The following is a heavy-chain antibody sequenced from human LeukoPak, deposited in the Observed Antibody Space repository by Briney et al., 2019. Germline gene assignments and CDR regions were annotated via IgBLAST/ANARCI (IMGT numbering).Heavy chain of an antibody. Sequence: ASVKVSCKASGYIFINYGISWVRQAPGQGLEWMGWISGYNGNTNYAQKFQGRVTMTADTSTSTAYMELRNLRSDDTAVYYCARDPHFIVGAAPHYGMDVWGQGTTVTVSS. CDR2: ISGYNGNT. J-gene: IGHJ6*02. V-gene: IGHV1-18*01. CDR3: ARDPHFIVGAAPHYGMDV. D-gene: IGHD1-26*01. CDR1: GYIFINYG.